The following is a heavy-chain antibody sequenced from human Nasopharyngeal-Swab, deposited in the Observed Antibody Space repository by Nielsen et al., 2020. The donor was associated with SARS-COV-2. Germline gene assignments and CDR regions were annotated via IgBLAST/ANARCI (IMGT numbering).Heavy chain of an antibody. V-gene: IGHV3-23*01. D-gene: IGHD6-13*01. Sequence: VRQAPGKGLEWVSAISGSGGSTYYADSVKGRFTISRDNSKNTLYLQMNSLRAEDTAVYYCAKDQVGSSWYGGAYYYYGMDVWGQGTTVTVSS. CDR3: AKDQVGSSWYGGAYYYYGMDV. J-gene: IGHJ6*02. CDR2: ISGSGGST.